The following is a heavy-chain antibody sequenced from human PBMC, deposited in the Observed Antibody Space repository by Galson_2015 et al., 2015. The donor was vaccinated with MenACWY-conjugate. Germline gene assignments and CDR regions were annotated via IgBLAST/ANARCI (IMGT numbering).Heavy chain of an antibody. J-gene: IGHJ4*02. D-gene: IGHD1-1*01. Sequence: SLRLSCATSGFIFSRYNMNWVRQAPGKGLEWVASIIGGNYTYYADSVKGRFTISRDNAKSSLYLQMNSLRAEDTAVYYCARDTGIYLPGNLMDYWGQGTLVTVSS. CDR1: GFIFSRYN. CDR3: ARDTGIYLPGNLMDY. CDR2: IIGGNYT. V-gene: IGHV3-21*06.